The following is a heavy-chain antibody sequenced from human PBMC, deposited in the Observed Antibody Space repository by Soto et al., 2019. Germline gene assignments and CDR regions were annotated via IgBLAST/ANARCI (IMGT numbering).Heavy chain of an antibody. J-gene: IGHJ4*02. CDR3: AGRCDSTTCLGHFDY. V-gene: IGHV1-69*06. CDR2: ILPIFATA. Sequence: QVQLVQSGAEVKKPGSSVKVSCKASGGTFNNYVVNWVRQAPGQGLEWMGGILPIFATANYAQKFQGRVTITADKSRSTAYMELTSLRSEDTAVYYCAGRCDSTTCLGHFDYWGQGTLVTGAS. CDR1: GGTFNNYV. D-gene: IGHD2-2*01.